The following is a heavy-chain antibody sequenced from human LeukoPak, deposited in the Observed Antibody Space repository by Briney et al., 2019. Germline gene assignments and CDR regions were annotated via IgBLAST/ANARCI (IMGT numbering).Heavy chain of an antibody. V-gene: IGHV3-23*01. CDR1: GFSFSTYY. D-gene: IGHD2-15*01. Sequence: GGSLRLSCAASGFSFSTYYMTWVRQAPGKGLEWVSSITGSGGGTYYADSVKGRFTISRDNSKNTLDLQMNSLRAEDTAVYYCAKGLKGCSGAGCYYFFDFWGQGTLVTVSS. CDR3: AKGLKGCSGAGCYYFFDF. CDR2: ITGSGGGT. J-gene: IGHJ4*02.